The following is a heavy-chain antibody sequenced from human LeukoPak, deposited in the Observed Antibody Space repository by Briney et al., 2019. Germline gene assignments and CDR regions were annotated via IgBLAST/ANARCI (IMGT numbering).Heavy chain of an antibody. Sequence: PSETLSLTCTVSGYSISTGYYWGWIRQPPGKGLEWIGNIYHSGNTYYNPSLKSRVTISLGTSKNQFSLKLSFVTAADTAVYYCARVGSYDSSGAFDYWGQGTLVTVSS. D-gene: IGHD3-22*01. CDR2: IYHSGNT. V-gene: IGHV4-38-2*02. CDR1: GYSISTGYY. J-gene: IGHJ4*02. CDR3: ARVGSYDSSGAFDY.